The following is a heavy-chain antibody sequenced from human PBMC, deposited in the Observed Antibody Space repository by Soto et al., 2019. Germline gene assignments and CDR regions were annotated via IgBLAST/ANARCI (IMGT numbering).Heavy chain of an antibody. CDR1: GYTFTSYG. V-gene: IGHV1-18*01. CDR2: ISAYNGNT. J-gene: IGHJ5*02. CDR3: ARAVLSSTSCSPCVNWFDP. D-gene: IGHD2-2*01. Sequence: GASVKVSCKASGYTFTSYGISWVRQAPGQGLEWMGWISAYNGNTNYAQKLQGRVTMTTDTSTSTAYMELRSLRSDDTAVYYCARAVLSSTSCSPCVNWFDPWGQGTLVSDSS.